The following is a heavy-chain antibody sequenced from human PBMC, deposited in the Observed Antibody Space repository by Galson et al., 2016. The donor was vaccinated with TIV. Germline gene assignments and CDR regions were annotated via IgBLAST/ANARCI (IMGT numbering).Heavy chain of an antibody. Sequence: VKVSCKASGYTFINYAIQWVRQAPGQSLEWMGWISAANGDTKSSQKFQGRVTTTRDTSANMAYMELSSLRSEDTAVYYCARSDAISGYYYHFDYWGQGTLVTVSS. V-gene: IGHV1-3*01. D-gene: IGHD3-22*01. CDR3: ARSDAISGYYYHFDY. CDR1: GYTFINYA. CDR2: ISAANGDT. J-gene: IGHJ4*02.